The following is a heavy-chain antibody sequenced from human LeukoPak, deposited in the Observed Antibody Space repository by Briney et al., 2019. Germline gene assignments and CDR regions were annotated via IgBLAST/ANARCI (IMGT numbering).Heavy chain of an antibody. V-gene: IGHV3-48*01. D-gene: IGHD1-26*01. J-gene: IGHJ4*02. CDR1: GFTFSSYA. Sequence: PGGSLRLSCAASGFTFSSYAMSWVRQAPGKGLEWVSYISSSSSTIYYADSVKGRFTISRDNAKNSLYLQMNSLRAEDTAVYYCARAGWEKYFDYWGQGTLVTVSS. CDR2: ISSSSSTI. CDR3: ARAGWEKYFDY.